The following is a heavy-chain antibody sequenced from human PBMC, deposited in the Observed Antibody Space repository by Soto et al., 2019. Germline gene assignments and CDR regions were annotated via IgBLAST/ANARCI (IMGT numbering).Heavy chain of an antibody. D-gene: IGHD1-1*01. J-gene: IGHJ4*02. Sequence: QVQLVQSGAEVKKPGASVKVSCKASGYTFITYDINWVRQAPGQGLEWMGWMNPYNGNAGCAKKFQGRVAMTANTSISTAYMGLTSLKSNDTDVYFCASRKERSGPHYFDSWGQGTLVAVSS. CDR3: ASRKERSGPHYFDS. CDR1: GYTFITYD. CDR2: MNPYNGNA. V-gene: IGHV1-8*01.